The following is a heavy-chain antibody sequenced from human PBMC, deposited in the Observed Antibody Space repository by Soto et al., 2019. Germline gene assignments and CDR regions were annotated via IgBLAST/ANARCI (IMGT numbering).Heavy chain of an antibody. CDR1: GFTFSSYA. CDR3: ARDFRNPRAAPRYGMDV. J-gene: IGHJ6*02. Sequence: QVQLVESGGGVVQPGRSLRLSCAASGFTFSSYALHWVRQAPGKGLEWVAVISYDGSNKYYADSVKGRFTISRDNSKDTLYLQMNSLRAEDTAVYYCARDFRNPRAAPRYGMDVWGQGTTVTVSS. CDR2: ISYDGSNK. D-gene: IGHD6-6*01. V-gene: IGHV3-30-3*01.